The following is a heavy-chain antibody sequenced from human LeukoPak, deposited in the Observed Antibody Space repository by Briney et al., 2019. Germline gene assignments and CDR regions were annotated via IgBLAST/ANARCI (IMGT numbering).Heavy chain of an antibody. CDR3: ARDAGSSSFDY. D-gene: IGHD6-13*01. CDR2: IWYDGSNK. CDR1: GFTFSSYG. V-gene: IGHV3-33*01. Sequence: GSLRLSCAASGFTFSSYGMHWVRQAPGKGLEWVAVIWYDGSNKYYADSVKGRFTISRDNSKNTLYLQMNSLRGEDTAVYYCARDAGSSSFDYWRQGTLVSVSS. J-gene: IGHJ4*02.